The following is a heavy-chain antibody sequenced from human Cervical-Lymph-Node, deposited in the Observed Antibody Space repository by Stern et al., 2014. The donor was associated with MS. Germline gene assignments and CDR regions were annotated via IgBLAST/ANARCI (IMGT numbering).Heavy chain of an antibody. CDR3: AAGSFDGMDV. CDR1: GGTFSRYA. Sequence: MQLVESGAEVKKPGSSVKVSCKASGGTFSRYAISWVRQAPGQGLEWMGRIIPILGIANYAQKFQGRVTITADKSTSTAYMELSSLRSEDTAVYYCAAGSFDGMDVWGQGTTVTVSS. J-gene: IGHJ6*02. D-gene: IGHD6-13*01. V-gene: IGHV1-69*09. CDR2: IIPILGIA.